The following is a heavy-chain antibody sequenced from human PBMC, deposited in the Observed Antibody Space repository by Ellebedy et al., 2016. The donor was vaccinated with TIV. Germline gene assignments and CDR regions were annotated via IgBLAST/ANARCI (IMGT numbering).Heavy chain of an antibody. V-gene: IGHV4-30-2*01. CDR3: ARQASGSYYLFYYYGMDV. CDR2: IYHSGST. D-gene: IGHD1-26*01. J-gene: IGHJ6*02. CDR1: GGSISSGGYS. Sequence: SETLSLXCTVSGGSISSGGYSWSWIRQPPGKGLEWIGYIYHSGSTYYNPSLKSRVTISVDTSKNQFSLKLSSVTAADTAVYYCARQASGSYYLFYYYGMDVWGQGTTVTVSS.